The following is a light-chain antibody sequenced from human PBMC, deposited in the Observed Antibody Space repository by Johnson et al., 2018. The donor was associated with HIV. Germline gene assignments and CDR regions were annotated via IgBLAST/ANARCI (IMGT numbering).Light chain of an antibody. CDR2: DNN. CDR1: SSNIGNNY. CDR3: GTWDSSLTLYV. J-gene: IGLJ1*01. V-gene: IGLV1-51*01. Sequence: QSVLTQPPSVSAAPGQKVTISCSGSSSNIGNNYVSWYQQLPGTAPKLLIYDNNKRPSGIPDRFSGSKSGTSATLGITGLQTGDEVDYYCGTWDSSLTLYVFGTGTKVTVL.